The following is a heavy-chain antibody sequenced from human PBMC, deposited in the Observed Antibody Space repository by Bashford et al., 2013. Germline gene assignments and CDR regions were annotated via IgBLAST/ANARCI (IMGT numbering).Heavy chain of an antibody. J-gene: IGHJ6*03. Sequence: VRQAPGKGLEWVANIKLDGSEKYYVDSVKGRFTISKDNAKNSLYLQMNSLRAEDTAVYYCARVVYYYYYMDVWGKGTTVTVSS. V-gene: IGHV3-7*01. CDR2: IKLDGSEK. CDR3: ARVVYYYYYMDV.